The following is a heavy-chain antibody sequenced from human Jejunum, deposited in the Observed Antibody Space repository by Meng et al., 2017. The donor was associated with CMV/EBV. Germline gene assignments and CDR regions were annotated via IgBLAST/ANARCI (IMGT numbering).Heavy chain of an antibody. CDR3: ARLPRYGGNSFDY. V-gene: IGHV4-59*08. D-gene: IGHD4-23*01. CDR1: GGSISSYS. Sequence: CTVSGGSISSYSWSWIRQPPGKGLEWIGHIYNSGSTNYNPSLKSRVTISADTSKNQFSLKLSSVTAADTAVYYCARLPRYGGNSFDYWGQGTLVTVSS. CDR2: IYNSGST. J-gene: IGHJ4*02.